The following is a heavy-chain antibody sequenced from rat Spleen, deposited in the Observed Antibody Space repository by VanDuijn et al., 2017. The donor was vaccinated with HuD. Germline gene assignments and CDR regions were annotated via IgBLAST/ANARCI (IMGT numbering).Heavy chain of an antibody. CDR2: MWTGGNT. D-gene: IGHD1-12*02. V-gene: IGHV2-43*01. J-gene: IGHJ2*01. Sequence: QVQLKESGPGLVQPSQTLSLTCTVSGFSLTSYHVSWVRQPPGKGLEWMGVMWTGGNTAYNSFLKSRLSISRDTSTSQVFLKMNSLQTEDTAIYYCTRNYAYYYDGSYHGGFDYWGQGVMVTVSS. CDR1: GFSLTSYH. CDR3: TRNYAYYYDGSYHGGFDY.